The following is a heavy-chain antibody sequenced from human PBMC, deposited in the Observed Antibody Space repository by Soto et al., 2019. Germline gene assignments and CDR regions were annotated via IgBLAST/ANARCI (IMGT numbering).Heavy chain of an antibody. CDR2: MNPNSGNT. D-gene: IGHD6-13*01. J-gene: IGHJ6*02. CDR1: GYTFTSYD. Sequence: ASVKVSFKASGYTFTSYDINWVRQATGQGLELMGWMNPNSGNTGYAQKFQGRVTMTRXXXXXXTXMXLXXXXSEXTAVYYCASFRSSRYHHDGMAVWGQGSTVPVS. V-gene: IGHV1-8*01. CDR3: ASFRSSRYHHDGMAV.